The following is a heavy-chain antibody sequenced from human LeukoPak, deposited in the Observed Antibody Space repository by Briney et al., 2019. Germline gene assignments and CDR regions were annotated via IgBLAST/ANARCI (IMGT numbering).Heavy chain of an antibody. CDR2: ISYDGSNK. CDR1: GFTFSSYG. D-gene: IGHD3-3*01. V-gene: IGHV3-30*03. Sequence: GRSLRLSCAASGFTFSSYGMHWVRQAPGKGLEWVAVISYDGSNKYYADSVKGRFTISRDNSKNTLYLQMNSLRAEDTAVYYCARGVPFLKYYDFWSGYYPYYFDYWGQGTLVTVSS. CDR3: ARGVPFLKYYDFWSGYYPYYFDY. J-gene: IGHJ4*02.